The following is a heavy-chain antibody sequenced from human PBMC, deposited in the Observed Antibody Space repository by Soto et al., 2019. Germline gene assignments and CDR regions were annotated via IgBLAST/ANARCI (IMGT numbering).Heavy chain of an antibody. CDR1: GYTFTSYY. D-gene: IGHD3-3*01. CDR3: GRTIFGVVIIDKYGMDV. J-gene: IGHJ6*02. Sequence: GASVKVSCKASGYTFTSYYMHWVRQAPGQGLEWMGIINPSGGSTSYAQKFQGRVTMTRDTSTSTVYMELSSLRSEDTAVYYCGRTIFGVVIIDKYGMDVWGQGTTVTVSS. V-gene: IGHV1-46*01. CDR2: INPSGGST.